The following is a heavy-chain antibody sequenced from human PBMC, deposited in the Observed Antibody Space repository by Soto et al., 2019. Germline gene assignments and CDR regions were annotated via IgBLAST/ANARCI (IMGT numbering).Heavy chain of an antibody. Sequence: QVHLVQSGAEVKKPGSSVNVSCKASGGTFSNYAITWVRQAPGQGLEWVGRIIPIFGTTNVAQKFQGRVTINAAESTTKAYMELSGLISDDTAVYSCAKYGGADGYFGNWLDPWGQGTLVTVAS. CDR1: GGTFSNYA. CDR2: IIPIFGTT. D-gene: IGHD5-12*01. J-gene: IGHJ5*02. V-gene: IGHV1-69*15. CDR3: AKYGGADGYFGNWLDP.